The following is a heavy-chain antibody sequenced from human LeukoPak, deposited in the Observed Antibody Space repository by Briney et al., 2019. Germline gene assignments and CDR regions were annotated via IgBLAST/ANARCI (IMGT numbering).Heavy chain of an antibody. CDR1: GGSISSGDYY. CDR2: IYYSGST. D-gene: IGHD2-2*01. J-gene: IGHJ4*02. Sequence: SETLSLTCTVSGGSISSGDYYWSLIRQPPGKGLEGIGYIYYSGSTYYNPSLKIRVTISVDTCKNQFSLNLSSVTAADTAVYYCARGRADIVVVPAASFDYWGQGTLVTVSS. V-gene: IGHV4-30-4*01. CDR3: ARGRADIVVVPAASFDY.